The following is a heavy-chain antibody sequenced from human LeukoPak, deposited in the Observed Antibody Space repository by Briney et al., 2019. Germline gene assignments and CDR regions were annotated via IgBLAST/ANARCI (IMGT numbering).Heavy chain of an antibody. CDR3: AREDGYNSNFDY. CDR2: IYYSGST. V-gene: IGHV4-59*01. CDR1: GGSISSYY. Sequence: SETLSPTCTVSGGSISSYYWSWIRQPPGKGLEWIGYIYYSGSTNYNPSLKSRVTISVDTSKNQFSLKLSSVTAADTAVYYCAREDGYNSNFDYWGQGTLVTVSS. J-gene: IGHJ4*02. D-gene: IGHD5-24*01.